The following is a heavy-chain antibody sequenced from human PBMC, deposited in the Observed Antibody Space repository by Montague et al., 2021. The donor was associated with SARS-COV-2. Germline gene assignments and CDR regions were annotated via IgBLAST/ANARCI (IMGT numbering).Heavy chain of an antibody. V-gene: IGHV4-34*01. D-gene: IGHD2/OR15-2a*01. Sequence: SETRSLTCAVYGGSFSVYYWSWLRQSPDKGLEWIGYMYETGNMIYNPSLRSRVSISADTSKSQFSLRLTSVTAADSARYYCARNMAYWGQGVLVTV. CDR1: GGSFSVYY. CDR3: ARNMAY. J-gene: IGHJ4*02. CDR2: MYETGNM.